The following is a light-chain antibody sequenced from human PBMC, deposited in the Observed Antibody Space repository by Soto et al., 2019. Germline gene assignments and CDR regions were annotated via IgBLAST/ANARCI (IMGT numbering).Light chain of an antibody. CDR2: GNT. CDR1: TSNIGGST. CDR3: ATWNDVVFV. J-gene: IGLJ1*01. Sequence: QSVLTQPPSASGPPGQRVTISCSGSTSNIGGSTVSWYQQFPGAAPKLLIYGNTQRPLGVPVRFSASTSDTSASLAISGLQSENEADYYGATWNDVVFVIGIGTKVT. V-gene: IGLV1-44*01.